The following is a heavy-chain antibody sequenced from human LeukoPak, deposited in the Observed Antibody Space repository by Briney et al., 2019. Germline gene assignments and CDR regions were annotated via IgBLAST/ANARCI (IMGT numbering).Heavy chain of an antibody. D-gene: IGHD5-18*01. CDR1: GGSISSGGYY. V-gene: IGHV4-31*03. CDR3: ARVYSYGSSVVDY. Sequence: SQTLSLTCTVSGGSISSGGYYWSWIRQHPGKGLEWIGYIYYSGSTCYNPSLKSRVTISVDTSKNQFSLKLSSVTAADTAVYYCARVYSYGSSVVDYWGQGTLVTVSS. CDR2: IYYSGST. J-gene: IGHJ4*02.